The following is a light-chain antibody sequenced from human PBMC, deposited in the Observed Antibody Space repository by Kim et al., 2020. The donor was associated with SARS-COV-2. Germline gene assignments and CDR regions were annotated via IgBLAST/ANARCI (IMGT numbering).Light chain of an antibody. V-gene: IGKV1-16*02. CDR2: AAS. CDR3: QQYKSYPPT. Sequence: AVVGDRAPISCRASQGSSNALAWLQQKPGKATKSLIYAASSVQSGVPPKFSGSRSGTDFTLTIISLQPEDFATYYCQQYKSYPPTFGQGTKVDIK. J-gene: IGKJ1*01. CDR1: QGSSNA.